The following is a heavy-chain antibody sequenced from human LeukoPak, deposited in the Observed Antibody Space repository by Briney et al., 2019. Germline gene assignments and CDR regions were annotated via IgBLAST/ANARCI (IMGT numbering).Heavy chain of an antibody. V-gene: IGHV4-59*01. CDR3: ARVQKDIVVVVAADPYDAFDI. J-gene: IGHJ3*02. CDR2: IYYSGST. Sequence: PSETLSLTCTVSGGSINSYYWSWIRQPPGKGLEWVGYIYYSGSTNYNPSLKSRVIISVDTSKNQLSLKPTSVTAEDTAVYYCARVQKDIVVVVAADPYDAFDIWGQGTMVTVSS. D-gene: IGHD2-15*01. CDR1: GGSINSYY.